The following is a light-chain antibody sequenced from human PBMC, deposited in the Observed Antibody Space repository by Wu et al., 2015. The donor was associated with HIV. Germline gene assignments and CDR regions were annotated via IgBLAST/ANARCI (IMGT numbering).Light chain of an antibody. J-gene: IGKJ1*01. CDR2: AAS. Sequence: AIRITQSPSSLSASTGDRVTITCRANESISSYLGWYQQKPGEAPKLLIYAASTLQSGVPSRFSGSGSGTDFILTISCLQSEDFASYYCQQYYSYPRTFGQGTKVEIK. CDR3: QQYYSYPRT. CDR1: ESISSY. V-gene: IGKV1-8*01.